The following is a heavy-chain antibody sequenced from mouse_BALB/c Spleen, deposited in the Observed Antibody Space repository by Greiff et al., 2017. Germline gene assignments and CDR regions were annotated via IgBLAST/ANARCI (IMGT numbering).Heavy chain of an antibody. J-gene: IGHJ4*01. CDR3: ARWADFYYAMDY. V-gene: IGHV14-3*02. Sequence: EVQGVESGAELVKPGASVKLSCTASGFNIKDTYMHWVKQRPEQGLEWIGRIDPANGNTKYDPKFQGKATITADTSSNTAYLQLSSLTSEDTAVYYCARWADFYYAMDYWGQGTSVTVSS. CDR2: IDPANGNT. CDR1: GFNIKDTY.